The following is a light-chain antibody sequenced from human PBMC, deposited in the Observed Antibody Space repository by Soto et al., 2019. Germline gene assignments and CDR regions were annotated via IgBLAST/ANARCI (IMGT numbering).Light chain of an antibody. CDR3: ETWDSNIVV. CDR2: LEGSGSY. V-gene: IGLV4-60*02. Sequence: QSVLTQSSSASASLGSSVKLTCTLSSGHSSYIIAWHQQQPGKAPRYLMKLEGSGSYNKGSGVPDRFSGSSSGAGRYLTISNLQFEDEADYYCETWDSNIVVFGGGTELTV. CDR1: SGHSSYI. J-gene: IGLJ2*01.